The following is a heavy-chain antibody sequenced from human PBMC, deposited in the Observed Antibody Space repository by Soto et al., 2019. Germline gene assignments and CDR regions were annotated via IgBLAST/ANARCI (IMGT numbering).Heavy chain of an antibody. CDR1: GFTFSRYS. CDR2: ISGSGNTM. CDR3: ARDPKIANQKLHFDY. V-gene: IGHV3-48*02. Sequence: ESGGGLVQPGGSLRLSCSASGFTFSRYSMNWVRQAPGKELEWLSYISGSGNTMYYADSVKGRFTIARDNAQKSLYLQLNNLRDDDTAMYYCARDPKIANQKLHFDYWGQGTLVTVSS. J-gene: IGHJ4*02. D-gene: IGHD4-4*01.